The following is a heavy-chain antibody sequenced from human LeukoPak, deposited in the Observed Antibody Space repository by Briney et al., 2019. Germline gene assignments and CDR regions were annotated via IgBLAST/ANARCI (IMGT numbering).Heavy chain of an antibody. CDR1: GYTFTGYY. Sequence: ASVRLSCTASGYTFTGYYMHWVRQAPGQGLEWMGWINPNSGGTNYAQTFQGWVTMTRDTSISTAYMELSRLRSDDTAVYYCARSIWFGDRFPPCYWGQGTLVTVSS. CDR2: INPNSGGT. D-gene: IGHD3-10*01. V-gene: IGHV1-2*04. CDR3: ARSIWFGDRFPPCY. J-gene: IGHJ4*02.